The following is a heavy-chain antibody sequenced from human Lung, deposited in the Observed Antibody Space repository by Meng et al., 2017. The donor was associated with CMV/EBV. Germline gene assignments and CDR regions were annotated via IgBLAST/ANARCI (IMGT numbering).Heavy chain of an antibody. CDR3: AREEGIGGFDP. CDR1: GASISSYY. V-gene: IGHV4-59*01. D-gene: IGHD3-10*01. Sequence: QLQLQGSSPGLVHPSATPYLACTISGASISSYYWSWIRQPPGKGLEWIGYIYYSGSTNYNPYLKSRVTISVDTSKNQFSLKLSSVTAADTAVYDCAREEGIGGFDPWGQGTLVTVSS. J-gene: IGHJ5*02. CDR2: IYYSGST.